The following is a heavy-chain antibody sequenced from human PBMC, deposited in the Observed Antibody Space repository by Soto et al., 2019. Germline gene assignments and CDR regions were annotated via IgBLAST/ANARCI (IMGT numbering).Heavy chain of an antibody. D-gene: IGHD2-2*02. J-gene: IGHJ6*02. CDR2: IYSADNT. CDR3: ARDSLYTTIWSRRPEGYGMDV. V-gene: IGHV3-66*01. Sequence: HPGGSLRLSCAASGFTVSNKYMSWVRQAPGKGLEWVSVIYSADNTYYADSVKGRFIISRDNSKNTLYLQMNSLRVEDTAVYYCARDSLYTTIWSRRPEGYGMDVCGQGTTVTVSS. CDR1: GFTVSNKY.